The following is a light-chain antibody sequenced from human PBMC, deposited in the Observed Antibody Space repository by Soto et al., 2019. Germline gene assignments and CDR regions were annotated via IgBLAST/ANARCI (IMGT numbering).Light chain of an antibody. CDR3: LQHNSFPWT. Sequence: DIQMTQSPSSLSASVGDRVTITCRATQDIRNDLGWYQHKPGKAPKRLIYAASSLQSGVPSRFSGSGSGTEFTLTINRLQPEDFATYYGLQHNSFPWTFGQGTKVEIK. CDR1: QDIRND. J-gene: IGKJ1*01. V-gene: IGKV1-17*01. CDR2: AAS.